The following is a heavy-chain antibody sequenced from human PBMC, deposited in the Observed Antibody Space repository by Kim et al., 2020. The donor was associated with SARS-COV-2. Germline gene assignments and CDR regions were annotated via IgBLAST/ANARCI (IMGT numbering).Heavy chain of an antibody. V-gene: IGHV1-18*01. D-gene: IGHD1-26*01. CDR3: ARFYGRIVGATNFDY. J-gene: IGHJ4*02. Sequence: QKLQGRVTMTTDTSTSTAYMELRSLRSDDTAVYYCARFYGRIVGATNFDYWGQGTLVTVSS.